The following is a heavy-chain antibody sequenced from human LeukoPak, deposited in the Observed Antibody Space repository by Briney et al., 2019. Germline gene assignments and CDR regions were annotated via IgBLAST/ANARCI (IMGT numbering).Heavy chain of an antibody. Sequence: PSQTLSLTCTVSGGSISSGSYYWSWIRQPPGKGLEWIGEINHSGSTNYNPSLKSRVTISVDTSKNQFSLKLSSVTAADTAVYYCARGRGRRSPVAALLYYFDYWGQGTLVTVSS. CDR1: GGSISSGSYY. CDR3: ARGRGRRSPVAALLYYFDY. V-gene: IGHV4-39*07. CDR2: INHSGST. D-gene: IGHD6-19*01. J-gene: IGHJ4*02.